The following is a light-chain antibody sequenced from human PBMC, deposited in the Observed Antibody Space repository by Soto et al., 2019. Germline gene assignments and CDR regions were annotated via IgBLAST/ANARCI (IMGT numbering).Light chain of an antibody. V-gene: IGKV1-5*01. CDR1: QSVSIW. CDR2: DAA. J-gene: IGKJ2*01. CDR3: QYDSS. Sequence: DIQMTQSPSTLSASVGDRVTITCRASQSVSIWLAWYQQKPGKAPRLLIYDAASLKTGVPSRFSGSGSGTNFTLTISSLQPDDFATYYCQYDSSFGQGPKVDIK.